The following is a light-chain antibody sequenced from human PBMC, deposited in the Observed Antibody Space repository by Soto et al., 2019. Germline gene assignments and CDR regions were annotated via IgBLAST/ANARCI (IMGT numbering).Light chain of an antibody. CDR3: HQYGRSPYA. V-gene: IGKV3-20*01. CDR2: GAS. CDR1: QSVSDSY. Sequence: EIVLTQSPGTLSISLGERATLSCRSSQSVSDSYLAWYQQRVGQAPRLLIYGASNRATDIPHRFSGSGSGTDFTLTITRLEPEDFAVYYCHQYGRSPYAFGQGTKLEIK. J-gene: IGKJ2*01.